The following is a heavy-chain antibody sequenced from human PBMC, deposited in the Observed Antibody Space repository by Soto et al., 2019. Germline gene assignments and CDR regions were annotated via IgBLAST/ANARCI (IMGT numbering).Heavy chain of an antibody. CDR1: GFSIRDYW. CDR2: INGDASST. J-gene: IGHJ6*02. CDR3: ARDRSYAMEV. V-gene: IGHV3-74*01. Sequence: GGSLRLSCEASGFSIRDYWMHWVRQAPGEGLVWVSCINGDASSTTYADSVKGRFTISRDDAKNTVYLQMTSLRAEDTAVYFCARDRSYAMEVWGQGTRVTVSS.